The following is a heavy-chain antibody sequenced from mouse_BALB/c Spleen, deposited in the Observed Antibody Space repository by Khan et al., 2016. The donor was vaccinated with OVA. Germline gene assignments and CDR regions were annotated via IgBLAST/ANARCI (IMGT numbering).Heavy chain of an antibody. CDR2: INTYTGEP. CDR1: GYTFTNYR. J-gene: IGHJ1*01. CDR3: ARETTYWDVDV. V-gene: IGHV9-1*02. D-gene: IGHD2-1*01. Sequence: QIQLVQSGPELKKPGETVKISCKASGYTFTNYRMNWMKQAPGKGLKWMGWINTYTGEPTYADDFKGRFAFSLETSASTAYLQINNLKTEDMATYFCARETTYWDVDVWGAGTTITVSS.